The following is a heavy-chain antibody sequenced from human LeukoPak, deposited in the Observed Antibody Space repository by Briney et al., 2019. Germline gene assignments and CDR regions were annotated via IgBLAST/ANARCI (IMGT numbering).Heavy chain of an antibody. CDR2: IYYSGST. CDR3: ARVPSGCPCNWFDP. D-gene: IGHD4/OR15-4a*01. J-gene: IGHJ5*02. V-gene: IGHV4-39*07. Sequence: PSETLSLTCTVSGGSISSSSYYWGWIRQPPGKGLEWIGSIYYSGSTYYNPSLKSRVTISVDTSKNQFSLKLSSVTAADTAVYYCARVPSGCPCNWFDPWGQGTLVTVSS. CDR1: GGSISSSSYY.